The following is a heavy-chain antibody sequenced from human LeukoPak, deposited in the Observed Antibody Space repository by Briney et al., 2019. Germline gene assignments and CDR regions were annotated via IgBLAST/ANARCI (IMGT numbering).Heavy chain of an antibody. D-gene: IGHD6-13*01. V-gene: IGHV4-4*09. CDR1: GGSISSYY. Sequence: SETLSHTCTVSGGSISSYYWSWIRQPPGKGLEWIGYIYTSGNTNYNPSLKSRVTISVDTSKNQFSLKLSSVTAADTAVYYCARQVSGYSSRWFDPWGQGTLVTVSS. CDR3: ARQVSGYSSRWFDP. J-gene: IGHJ5*02. CDR2: IYTSGNT.